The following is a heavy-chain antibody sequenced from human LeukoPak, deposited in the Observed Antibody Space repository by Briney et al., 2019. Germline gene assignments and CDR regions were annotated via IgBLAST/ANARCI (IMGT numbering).Heavy chain of an antibody. V-gene: IGHV3-30*01. CDR1: GFTFSSYA. CDR2: ISYDGSNK. CDR3: ASMTTTLVY. J-gene: IGHJ4*02. Sequence: GGSLRLSCAASGFTFSSYAMHWVRQAPGKGLEWVAVISYDGSNKYYADSVKGRFTISRDNSKNTLYLQMNSLRAEDTAVYYCASMTTTLVYWGQGTLVTVSS. D-gene: IGHD4-17*01.